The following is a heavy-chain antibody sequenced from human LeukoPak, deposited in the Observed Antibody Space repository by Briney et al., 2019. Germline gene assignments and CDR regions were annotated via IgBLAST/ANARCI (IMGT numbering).Heavy chain of an antibody. V-gene: IGHV4-34*01. CDR3: ARGYSYGYPL. D-gene: IGHD5-18*01. Sequence: SETLSHTCAVYGGSFSGYYWSWIRQPPGKGLEWVGEINHSGSTNYNPSLKSRVTISVDTSKNQFSLKLSSVTAADTAVYYCARGYSYGYPLWGQGTLVTVSS. J-gene: IGHJ4*02. CDR1: GGSFSGYY. CDR2: INHSGST.